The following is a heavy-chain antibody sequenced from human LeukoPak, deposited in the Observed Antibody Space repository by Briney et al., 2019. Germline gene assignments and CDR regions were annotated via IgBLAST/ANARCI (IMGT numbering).Heavy chain of an antibody. V-gene: IGHV3-23*01. Sequence: GGSLRLSCSASGITFGSFAMTWVRQAPGKGLEWVSAISDTGSSTYYADSVKGRFTISRDNSKNTLYLQMNSLRAEDTAVFYCAKAYFDWSPNNPYFFDYWGQGTLDTVSS. CDR2: ISDTGSST. CDR3: AKAYFDWSPNNPYFFDY. CDR1: GITFGSFA. J-gene: IGHJ4*02. D-gene: IGHD3-9*01.